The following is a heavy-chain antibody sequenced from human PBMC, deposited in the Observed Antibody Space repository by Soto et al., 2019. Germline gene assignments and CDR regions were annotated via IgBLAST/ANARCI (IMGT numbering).Heavy chain of an antibody. CDR2: ISSSGSTI. D-gene: IGHD1-26*01. V-gene: IGHV3-48*03. CDR3: ARALAGATVPFDY. J-gene: IGHJ4*02. Sequence: GGSLRLSCAASGFTFSSYEMNWVRQAPGKGLEWVSYISSSGSTIYYADSVKGRFTISRDNAKNSLYLQMNSLRAEDTAVYYCARALAGATVPFDYWGQGTLVTVSS. CDR1: GFTFSSYE.